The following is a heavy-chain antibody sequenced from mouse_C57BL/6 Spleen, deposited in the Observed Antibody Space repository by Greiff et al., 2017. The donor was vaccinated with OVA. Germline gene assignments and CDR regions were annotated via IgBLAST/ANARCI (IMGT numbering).Heavy chain of an antibody. Sequence: EVKLMESGGGLVKPGGSLKLSCAASGFTFSSYAMSWVRQTPEKRLEWVATISDGGSYTYYPDNVKGRFTISRDNAKNNLYLQMSHLKSEDTAMYYCARSRLLRAMDYWGQGTSVTVSS. CDR3: ARSRLLRAMDY. J-gene: IGHJ4*01. CDR1: GFTFSSYA. CDR2: ISDGGSYT. D-gene: IGHD1-1*01. V-gene: IGHV5-4*03.